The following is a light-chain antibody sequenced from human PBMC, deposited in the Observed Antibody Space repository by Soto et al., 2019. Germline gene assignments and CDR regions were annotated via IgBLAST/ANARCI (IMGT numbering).Light chain of an antibody. J-gene: IGLJ3*02. V-gene: IGLV2-14*01. CDR3: SSYTSSSTLVV. CDR2: EVS. Sequence: QSALTQPASVSGSPGQSITISCTGTTSDLGAYNYVSWYQHHPGKAPKLMIYEVSNRPSGVSNRFSGSKSGNTASLTISGLQAEDEADYYCSSYTSSSTLVVFGGGTKLTVL. CDR1: TSDLGAYNY.